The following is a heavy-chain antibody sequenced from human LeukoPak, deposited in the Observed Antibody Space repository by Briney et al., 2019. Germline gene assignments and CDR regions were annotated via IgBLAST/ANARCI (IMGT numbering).Heavy chain of an antibody. V-gene: IGHV3-11*01. CDR2: ISSGGSTI. Sequence: GGSLRLSCAASGFTFSNYYMSWIRQAPGKGLEWVSYISSGGSTIYYADSVKGRFTVSRDNAKNSLDLQMNSLRAEDTAVYYCARGNSWSAYFFDHWGQGTLVTVSS. D-gene: IGHD6-13*01. J-gene: IGHJ4*02. CDR1: GFTFSNYY. CDR3: ARGNSWSAYFFDH.